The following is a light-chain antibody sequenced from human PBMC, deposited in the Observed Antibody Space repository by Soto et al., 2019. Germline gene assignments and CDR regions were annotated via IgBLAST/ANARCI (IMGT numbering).Light chain of an antibody. CDR2: AAS. CDR3: QQYYSYPLT. J-gene: IGKJ4*01. V-gene: IGKV1-8*01. Sequence: AIRMTQSPSSLSASTGDRVTITCRASQGISSYLAWYQQKPGKAPKLLIYAASTLQSGVPSRFSGSGCGTDFTLTISCLQSEDFATYYCQQYYSYPLTFGGGPKVEIK. CDR1: QGISSY.